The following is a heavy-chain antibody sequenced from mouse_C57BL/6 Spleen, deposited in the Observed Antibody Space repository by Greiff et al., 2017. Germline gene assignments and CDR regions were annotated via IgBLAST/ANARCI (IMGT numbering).Heavy chain of an antibody. Sequence: QVQLQQSGAELVRPGTSVKMSCKASGYTFTNYWIGWAKQRPGHGLEWIGDIYPGGGYTNYNEQFKGKATLTADKSSSTAYMQFSSLTSEDSAIYDCARRWVPAGCCDYWGQGTTLTVAS. J-gene: IGHJ2*01. CDR2: IYPGGGYT. V-gene: IGHV1-63*01. CDR1: GYTFTNYW. CDR3: ARRWVPAGCCDY. D-gene: IGHD2-3*01.